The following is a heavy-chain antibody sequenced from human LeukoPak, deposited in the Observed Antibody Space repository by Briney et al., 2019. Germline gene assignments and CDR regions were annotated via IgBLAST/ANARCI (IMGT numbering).Heavy chain of an antibody. D-gene: IGHD6-13*01. Sequence: ASVKVSCKASGYTFTGYYMHWVRQAPGQGLEWMGWINTNTGNPTYAQGFTGRFVFSLDTSVSTAYLQISSLKAEDTAVYYCARAERYSSSRGMGYWGQGTLVTVSS. CDR2: INTNTGNP. V-gene: IGHV7-4-1*02. CDR3: ARAERYSSSRGMGY. CDR1: GYTFTGYY. J-gene: IGHJ4*02.